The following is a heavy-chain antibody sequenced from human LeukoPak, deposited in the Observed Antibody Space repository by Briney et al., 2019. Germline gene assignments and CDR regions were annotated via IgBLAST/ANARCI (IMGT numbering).Heavy chain of an antibody. J-gene: IGHJ3*02. V-gene: IGHV3-11*06. D-gene: IGHD1-7*01. Sequence: PGGSLRLSCAASGFTFSDYYMSWIRQAPGKGLEWVSYISGTGSYTHYTDSVKGRFTISRDNAKNSLYLQMNSLRAEDTAVYYCVSRITGTVLDAFDIWGQGTMVTVSS. CDR1: GFTFSDYY. CDR2: ISGTGSYT. CDR3: VSRITGTVLDAFDI.